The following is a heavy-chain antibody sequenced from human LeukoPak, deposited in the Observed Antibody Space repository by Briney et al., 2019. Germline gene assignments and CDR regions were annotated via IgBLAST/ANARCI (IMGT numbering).Heavy chain of an antibody. CDR3: ARDCSGGSCYSGTGAFDI. CDR2: IYYSGST. J-gene: IGHJ3*02. V-gene: IGHV4-59*01. Sequence: PSETLSLTCTVSGGSISSYYWSWIRQPPGKGLEWIGYIYYSGSTNYNPSLKSRVTISVDTSKSQFSLKLSSVTAADTAVYYCARDCSGGSCYSGTGAFDIWGQGTMVTVSS. D-gene: IGHD2-15*01. CDR1: GGSISSYY.